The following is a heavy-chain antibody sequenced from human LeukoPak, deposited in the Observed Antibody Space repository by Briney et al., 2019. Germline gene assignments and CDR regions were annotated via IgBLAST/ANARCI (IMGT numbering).Heavy chain of an antibody. J-gene: IGHJ3*01. CDR3: ARYNFYRYGDKGEGALDF. Sequence: PSETLSLTCAVYGGSLSGYYWTWIRQPPRKGLEWIGQIDDSGGTNYNPSPTTGVTISLDTSKNQFSLKLTSVTAADTAVYYCARYNFYRYGDKGEGALDFWGQGRMVTVSS. D-gene: IGHD4-17*01. V-gene: IGHV4-34*01. CDR1: GGSLSGYY. CDR2: IDDSGGT.